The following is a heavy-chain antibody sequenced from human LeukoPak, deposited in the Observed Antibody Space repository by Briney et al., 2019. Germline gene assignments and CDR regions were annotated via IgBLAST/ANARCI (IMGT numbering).Heavy chain of an antibody. J-gene: IGHJ3*02. D-gene: IGHD2-2*01. V-gene: IGHV4-39*01. CDR2: MSYSGST. Sequence: PSETLSPTCTVSGGSISSTTYYWGWTRQPPGKGLEWIGSMSYSGSTYYNPSLKSRVTISVDTSKNQFSLNLSSVTAADTAVYYCARSFCDSTGCYAVGAFDIWGQGTLVTVSS. CDR1: GGSISSTTYY. CDR3: ARSFCDSTGCYAVGAFDI.